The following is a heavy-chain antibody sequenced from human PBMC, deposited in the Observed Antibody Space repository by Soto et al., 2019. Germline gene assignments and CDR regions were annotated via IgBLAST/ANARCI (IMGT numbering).Heavy chain of an antibody. D-gene: IGHD6-13*01. CDR1: GFSLSASGVG. V-gene: IGHV2-5*02. Sequence: SGPTLVNPTQTLTLTCTFSGFSLSASGVGVGWIRQSPGKALEWLANIYWDDDKRYSPSLKSRRTITKDTSKNQVVLTMNKMDPVDTAKYYRAQNGVLAAAGNGIWFDPWGQGTLVTGSS. CDR3: AQNGVLAAAGNGIWFDP. J-gene: IGHJ5*02. CDR2: IYWDDDK.